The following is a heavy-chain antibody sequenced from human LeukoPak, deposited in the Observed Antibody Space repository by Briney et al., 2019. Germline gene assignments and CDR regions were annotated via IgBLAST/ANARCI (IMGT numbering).Heavy chain of an antibody. D-gene: IGHD1-1*01. Sequence: PSETLSLTCAVSGGSISSSNWWSWVRQPPGKGLEWIGEIYHSGSTNYNPSLKSRVTISVDKSKNQFSLKLSSVTAADTAVYYCARLRRTGVTTHFDFWGQGSLVTVSS. CDR2: IYHSGST. J-gene: IGHJ4*02. CDR1: GGSISSSNW. CDR3: ARLRRTGVTTHFDF. V-gene: IGHV4-4*02.